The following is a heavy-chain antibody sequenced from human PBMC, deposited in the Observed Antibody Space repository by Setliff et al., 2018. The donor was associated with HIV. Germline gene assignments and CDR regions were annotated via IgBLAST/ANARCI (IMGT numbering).Heavy chain of an antibody. CDR3: ARFPVLGGMDV. CDR1: GYTFTNYA. D-gene: IGHD1-20*01. Sequence: SVKVSCKASGYTFTNYAMHWVRQAPGQRLEWMGGIIPIFGTANYAQKFQGRVTITADESTSTAYMELSSLRSEDTAVYYCARFPVLGGMDVWGQGTTVTVSS. V-gene: IGHV1-69*13. CDR2: IIPIFGTA. J-gene: IGHJ6*02.